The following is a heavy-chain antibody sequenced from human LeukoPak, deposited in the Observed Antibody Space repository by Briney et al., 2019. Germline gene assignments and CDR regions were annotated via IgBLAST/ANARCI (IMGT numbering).Heavy chain of an antibody. CDR3: ARVNYYFDY. J-gene: IGHJ4*02. V-gene: IGHV3-7*01. Sequence: GGSLRLSCDASGFIFSNFWMSWVRQAPGKGLEWVANINQDGSKIFFVDSVKGRFTISRDDAKNSLYLQMNNLRVDDTAVYYCARVNYYFDYWGQGTLVTVSS. CDR2: INQDGSKI. D-gene: IGHD1-1*01. CDR1: GFIFSNFW.